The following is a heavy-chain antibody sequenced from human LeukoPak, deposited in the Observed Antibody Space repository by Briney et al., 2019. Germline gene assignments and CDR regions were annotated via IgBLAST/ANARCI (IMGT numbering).Heavy chain of an antibody. D-gene: IGHD1-26*01. J-gene: IGHJ6*03. CDR2: ISYDGSNK. Sequence: GGSLRLSCATSGFTFSNYGMHWVRQAPGKGLQWVAIISYDGSNKYYADSVKGRFTISRDNSNNTLFLQMNSLRPEDTAIYYCARHPGDFTGIVNYYYMDVWGKGTTVTVSS. CDR3: ARHPGDFTGIVNYYYMDV. CDR1: GFTFSNYG. V-gene: IGHV3-30*03.